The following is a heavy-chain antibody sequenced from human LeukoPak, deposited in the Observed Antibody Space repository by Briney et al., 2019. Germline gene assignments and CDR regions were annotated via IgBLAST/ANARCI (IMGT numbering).Heavy chain of an antibody. CDR2: IWYDGSNK. CDR3: ARDGVLAAAGTSYYFDY. D-gene: IGHD6-13*01. J-gene: IGHJ4*02. V-gene: IGHV3-33*01. Sequence: GRSLRLSCAASGFTFSSYGMHWVRQAPGKGLEWVAVIWYDGSNKYYADSVKGRFTISRDNSKNTLYLQMNSLRAEDTAVYYCARDGVLAAAGTSYYFDYWGQGTLVTVSS. CDR1: GFTFSSYG.